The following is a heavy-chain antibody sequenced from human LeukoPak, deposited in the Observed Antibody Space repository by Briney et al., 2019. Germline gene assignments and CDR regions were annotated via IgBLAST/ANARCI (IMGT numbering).Heavy chain of an antibody. CDR1: GGSISNTNW. CDR3: AREGGPYRPLDY. Sequence: PSGALSLTCGVSGGSISNTNWWTWFRQPPGKGVEWIVDVNLQGSNNYNPSLKSRVPISVDKSENHISLKLNSVTAADTAVYYCAREGGPYRPLDYSGQGTLVTVAS. J-gene: IGHJ4*02. CDR2: VNLQGSN. V-gene: IGHV4-4*02.